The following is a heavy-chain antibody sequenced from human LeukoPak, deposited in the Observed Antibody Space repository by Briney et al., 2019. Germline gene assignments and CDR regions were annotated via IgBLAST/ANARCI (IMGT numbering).Heavy chain of an antibody. Sequence: SQTLSLTCTVSGGSISSGSYYWSWIRQPAGKGLEWIGRIYTSGSANYNPSLKSRVTISVDTSKNQFSLKLSSVTAADTAGYYCARGARFLEWTPDYWGQGTLVTVSS. CDR1: GGSISSGSYY. D-gene: IGHD3-3*01. J-gene: IGHJ4*02. V-gene: IGHV4-61*02. CDR2: IYTSGSA. CDR3: ARGARFLEWTPDY.